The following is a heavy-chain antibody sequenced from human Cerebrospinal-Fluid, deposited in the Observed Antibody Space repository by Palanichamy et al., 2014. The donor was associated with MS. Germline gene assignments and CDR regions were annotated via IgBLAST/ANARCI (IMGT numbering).Heavy chain of an antibody. Sequence: QVQLHQWGAGLLKPSETLSLTCGVSGGSFSGYYWSWIRQSPGKRLVWIGEIADDEDAKYDPSLKSRVTLSLDTSRNQVSLRLTSVTAADTAVYYCARVPHSYRGLPDYWGQGTQVTVSS. J-gene: IGHJ4*02. CDR1: GGSFSGYY. V-gene: IGHV4-34*01. CDR2: IADDEDA. D-gene: IGHD3/OR15-3a*01. CDR3: ARVPHSYRGLPDY.